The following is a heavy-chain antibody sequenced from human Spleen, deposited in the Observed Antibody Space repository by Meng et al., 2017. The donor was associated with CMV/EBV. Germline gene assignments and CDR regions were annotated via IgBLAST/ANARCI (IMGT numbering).Heavy chain of an antibody. Sequence: GESLKISCAASGFSFSSYEMNWVRQAPGKGLEWVSYISDGGSTLKYADSVKGRFTISRDNAKNSLYLQLNSLRAEDTAVYYCANRYCGSSACILYSFDIWGHGTMVTVSS. J-gene: IGHJ3*02. CDR2: ISDGGSTL. V-gene: IGHV3-48*03. CDR3: ANRYCGSSACILYSFDI. CDR1: GFSFSSYE. D-gene: IGHD2-2*01.